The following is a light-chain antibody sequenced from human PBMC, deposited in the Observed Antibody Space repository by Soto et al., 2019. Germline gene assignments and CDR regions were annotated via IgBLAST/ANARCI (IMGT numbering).Light chain of an antibody. V-gene: IGLV1-44*01. CDR2: ANN. CDR3: AAWDDNLNGLV. CDR1: TSNVGGNT. J-gene: IGLJ1*01. Sequence: QSILTQPPSASGAPGQTVTVSCSGSTSNVGGNTVHWYQHVPGAAPKLLIYANNQRPSGVPDRFSGSKSGTSASLAISGLQSEDEAEYSCAAWDDNLNGLVFGSGTKVTDL.